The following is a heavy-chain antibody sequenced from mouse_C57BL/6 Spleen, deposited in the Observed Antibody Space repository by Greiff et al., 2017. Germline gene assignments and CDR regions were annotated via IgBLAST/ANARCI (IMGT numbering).Heavy chain of an antibody. V-gene: IGHV5-6*01. D-gene: IGHD4-1*01. CDR3: ARRTGTRDYIDY. Sequence: EVQLVESGGDLVKPGGSLKLSCAASGFIFSSYGMSWVRQTPDKRLEWVATISTGGSYTYYPDSLKGRVPIPRDNAKNTRYLQMSSLKSEDTAIDYCARRTGTRDYIDYWGQGTSLTVSS. CDR2: ISTGGSYT. CDR1: GFIFSSYG. J-gene: IGHJ2*02.